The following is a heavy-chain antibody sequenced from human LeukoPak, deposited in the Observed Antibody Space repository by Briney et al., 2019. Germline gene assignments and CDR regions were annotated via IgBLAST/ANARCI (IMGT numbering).Heavy chain of an antibody. J-gene: IGHJ3*02. Sequence: PSETLSLTCTVSGGSISSYYWSWLRQPAGKGLEWIGRIYTSGSTNYNPSLKSRVTMSVDTSKNQFSLKLSSVTAADTAVYYCATNTYYDILTGFSAFDIWGQGTMVTVSS. D-gene: IGHD3-9*01. CDR3: ATNTYYDILTGFSAFDI. CDR1: GGSISSYY. V-gene: IGHV4-4*07. CDR2: IYTSGST.